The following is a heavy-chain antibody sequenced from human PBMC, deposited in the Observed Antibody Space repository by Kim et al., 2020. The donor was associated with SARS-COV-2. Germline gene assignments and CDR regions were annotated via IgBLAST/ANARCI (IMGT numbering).Heavy chain of an antibody. V-gene: IGHV1-8*02. D-gene: IGHD3-22*01. CDR2: MNPNSGNT. Sequence: ASVKVCKASGYTFTSYDINWVRQATGQGLEWMGWMNPNSGNTGYAQKFQGRVTMTRNTSISTAYMELSSLRSEDTAVYYCARGLLRTMIVVVITTYYYYGMDVWGQGTTVTVSS. J-gene: IGHJ6*02. CDR1: GYTFTSYD. CDR3: ARGLLRTMIVVVITTYYYYGMDV.